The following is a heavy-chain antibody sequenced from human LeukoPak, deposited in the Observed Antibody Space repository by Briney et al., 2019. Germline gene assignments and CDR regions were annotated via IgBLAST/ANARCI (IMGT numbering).Heavy chain of an antibody. J-gene: IGHJ4*02. CDR2: INWNGGST. CDR3: ARVIYDSSGGTIDY. D-gene: IGHD3-22*01. CDR1: GFTFDDYG. V-gene: IGHV3-20*01. Sequence: GGSQRLSCAASGFTFDDYGMSWVRQAPGKGLEWVSGINWNGGSTGYADSVKGRFTISRDNAKNSLYLQMNSLRAEDTALYHCARVIYDSSGGTIDYWGQGTLVTVSS.